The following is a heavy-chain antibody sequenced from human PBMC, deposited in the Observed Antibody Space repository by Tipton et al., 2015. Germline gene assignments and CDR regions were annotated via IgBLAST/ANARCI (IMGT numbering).Heavy chain of an antibody. CDR3: ARGNPEAYFDY. J-gene: IGHJ4*02. Sequence: QSGPEVKQPGSSVKVSCKASGGTFSSYAFSWVRQAPGHGLEWMGGIVPFFGTPNYAQMFQDRLTITADKSTSTAYMELSSLRSEDTAVYYCARGNPEAYFDYWGQGTLVTVSS. CDR2: IVPFFGTP. CDR1: GGTFSSYA. V-gene: IGHV1-69*06.